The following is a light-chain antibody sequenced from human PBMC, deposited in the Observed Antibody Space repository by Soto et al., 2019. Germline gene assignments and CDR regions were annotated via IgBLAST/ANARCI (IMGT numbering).Light chain of an antibody. CDR2: KAS. CDR1: QSISSW. Sequence: DLQMTQSPSTLSASVGERVTITCRASQSISSWLAWYQQKPGKAPKLLIYKASSLESGVPSRFSGSGSGTEFTLTISSLQPDDFATYYCHQYNSYSTFGQGTKVEIK. CDR3: HQYNSYST. J-gene: IGKJ1*01. V-gene: IGKV1-5*03.